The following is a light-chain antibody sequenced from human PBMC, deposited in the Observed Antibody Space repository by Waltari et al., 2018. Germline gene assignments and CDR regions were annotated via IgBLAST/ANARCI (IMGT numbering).Light chain of an antibody. J-gene: IGLJ2*01. Sequence: SFELTQPPSVSVSPGQTARITCFGDTLPKKYASWYQQKSGQAPVLVIYEDKKRHSGIAERISASSSGTTATLTISGAQVDDEGDYYCSTTDSTGKTFGGGTKLTVL. CDR1: TLPKKY. V-gene: IGLV3-10*01. CDR2: EDK. CDR3: STTDSTGKT.